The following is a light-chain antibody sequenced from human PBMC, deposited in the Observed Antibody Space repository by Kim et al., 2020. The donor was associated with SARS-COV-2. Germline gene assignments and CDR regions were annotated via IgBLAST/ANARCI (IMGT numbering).Light chain of an antibody. CDR3: NSRDSNNNVL. CDR1: SLRSYY. V-gene: IGLV3-19*01. CDR2: GKN. J-gene: IGLJ2*01. Sequence: VALGQTVRITCQGDSLRSYYATWYQQKPGQAPILVIYGKNNRPSGIPDRFSGSSSGNTASLTITGTQAGDEADYYCNSRDSNNNVLFGGGTQLTV.